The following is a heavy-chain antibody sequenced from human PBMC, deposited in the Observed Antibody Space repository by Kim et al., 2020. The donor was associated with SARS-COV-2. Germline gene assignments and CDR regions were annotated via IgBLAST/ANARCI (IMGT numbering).Heavy chain of an antibody. CDR2: IYSDDSDT. CDR1: GDKFKNQW. D-gene: IGHD6-6*01. Sequence: GESLKISCQYSGDKFKNQWIAWVRQKPGNGLEWMGIIYSDDSDTRESPSFQGQVTLSADKSINTAYLQWSSLKASDTAMYYCARHSSFFGMDVWGQGTMV. CDR3: ARHSSFFGMDV. J-gene: IGHJ6*02. V-gene: IGHV5-51*01.